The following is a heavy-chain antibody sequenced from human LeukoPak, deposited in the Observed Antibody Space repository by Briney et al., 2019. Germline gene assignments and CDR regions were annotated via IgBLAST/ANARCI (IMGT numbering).Heavy chain of an antibody. CDR3: ARRRLVGSSWYFDY. D-gene: IGHD6-13*01. Sequence: PGGSLRLSCAASGFPFRTYGMHWVRQAPGKGLEWVSYISGSGNAIYYADSVKGRFTISRDNAKNSLYLQMNSLRAEDTAVYYCARRRLVGSSWYFDYWGQGTLVTVSP. CDR2: ISGSGNAI. J-gene: IGHJ4*02. CDR1: GFPFRTYG. V-gene: IGHV3-48*04.